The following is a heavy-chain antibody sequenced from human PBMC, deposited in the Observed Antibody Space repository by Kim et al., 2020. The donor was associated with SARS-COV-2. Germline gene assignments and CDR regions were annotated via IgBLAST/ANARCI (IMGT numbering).Heavy chain of an antibody. D-gene: IGHD1-7*01. J-gene: IGHJ5*02. V-gene: IGHV1-2*06. CDR2: INPNSGGT. CDR3: ARALPRIITGTTLGWFDP. CDR1: GYTFTGYY. Sequence: ASVKVSCKASGYTFTGYYMHWVRQAPGQGLEWMGRINPNSGGTNYAQKFQGRVTMTRDTSISTAYMELSRLRSDDTAVYYCARALPRIITGTTLGWFDPWGQGTLVTVSS.